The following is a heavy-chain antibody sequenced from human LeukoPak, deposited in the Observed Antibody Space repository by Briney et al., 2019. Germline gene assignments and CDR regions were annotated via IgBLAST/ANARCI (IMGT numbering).Heavy chain of an antibody. CDR2: LIPIFGTA. V-gene: IGHV1-69*05. J-gene: IGHJ6*03. D-gene: IGHD5-24*01. Sequence: SVKVSCKASGGTFSSYAISWVRQAPGQGLEWMVGLIPIFGTANYAQKFQGRVTITTVESTRTAYMELSSLRSEDTAVDYCARGPQMATIVYYYYYYMDVWGKGTTVTVSS. CDR1: GGTFSSYA. CDR3: ARGPQMATIVYYYYYYMDV.